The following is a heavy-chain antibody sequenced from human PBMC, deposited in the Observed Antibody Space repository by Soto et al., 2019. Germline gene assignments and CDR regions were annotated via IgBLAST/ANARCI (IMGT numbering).Heavy chain of an antibody. D-gene: IGHD1-26*01. Sequence: EVQVVESGGGLVKPGGSLTLSCNFTFSMYSMNWVRQAPGKGLEWVASISSGAAYIKYAGSVQGRFTISGDNAKNTVSLQMSSLRVEDTAVYFWTRDEGGSYDSWFHPWGQGTQVTVSA. CDR2: ISSGAAYI. CDR1: TFSMYS. V-gene: IGHV3-21*06. J-gene: IGHJ5*02. CDR3: TRDEGGSYDSWFHP.